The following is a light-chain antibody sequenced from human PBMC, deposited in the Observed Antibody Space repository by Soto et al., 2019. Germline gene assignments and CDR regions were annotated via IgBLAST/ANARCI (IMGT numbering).Light chain of an antibody. CDR2: DVT. J-gene: IGLJ2*01. CDR3: SSYGIITTLVV. V-gene: IGLV2-14*03. CDR1: SSDVGGYNY. Sequence: QSALTQPASVSGSPGQSITISCTGTSSDVGGYNYVSWYQQHPGKAPKLMIYDVTNRPSGVSNRFSASKSGNTASLTISGLQAEDEAYYYCSSYGIITTLVVFGGGTKVTVL.